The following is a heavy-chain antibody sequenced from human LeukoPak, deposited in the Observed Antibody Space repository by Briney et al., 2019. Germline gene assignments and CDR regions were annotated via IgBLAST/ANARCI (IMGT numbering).Heavy chain of an antibody. CDR3: ARGPQILPDATDWFDP. D-gene: IGHD2-2*01. Sequence: GGSLRLSCAASGFTFNSYSMNWVRQAPGKGLQWVSSISGSSDYIYYADSVKGRFTISRDNAKNSLYLQMDSLRAEDTAVYYCARGPQILPDATDWFDPWGQGTLVTVSS. CDR2: ISGSSDYI. V-gene: IGHV3-21*01. CDR1: GFTFNSYS. J-gene: IGHJ5*02.